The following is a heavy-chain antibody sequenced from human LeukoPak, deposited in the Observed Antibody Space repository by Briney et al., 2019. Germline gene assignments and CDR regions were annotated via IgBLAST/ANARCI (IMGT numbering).Heavy chain of an antibody. Sequence: KASETLSLTCTVSGGSISSGGYYWSWIRQHPGKGLEWIGYIYYSGSTYYNPSLKSRVTISVDTSKNQFSLKLSSVTAADTAVYYCAREGMYSSSWYEWGQGTLVTVSS. V-gene: IGHV4-31*03. CDR1: GGSISSGGYY. D-gene: IGHD6-13*01. J-gene: IGHJ4*02. CDR2: IYYSGST. CDR3: AREGMYSSSWYE.